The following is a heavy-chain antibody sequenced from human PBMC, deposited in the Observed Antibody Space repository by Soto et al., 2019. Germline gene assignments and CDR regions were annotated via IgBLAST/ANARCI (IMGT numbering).Heavy chain of an antibody. D-gene: IGHD1-26*01. Sequence: SETLSLTCIVSVGSISSGDYYWRWIRQPPGKGLEWIGYIYYSGSTYYNPSLKSRVTISVDTSKNQFSLKLSSVTAADTAVYYCARVEVGATLDYWGQGTMVTVSS. V-gene: IGHV4-30-4*01. CDR2: IYYSGST. CDR1: VGSISSGDYY. CDR3: ARVEVGATLDY. J-gene: IGHJ4*02.